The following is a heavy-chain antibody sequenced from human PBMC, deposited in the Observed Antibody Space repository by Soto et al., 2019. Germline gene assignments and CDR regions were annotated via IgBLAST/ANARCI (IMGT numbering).Heavy chain of an antibody. CDR2: SNHSGST. Sequence: QVQLQQWGAGLLKPSETLSLTCAVYGGSFSGYYWSWIRQPPGKGLEWIGESNHSGSTNYNPSLKSRVTISVDTSKNQFSLKLSSVTAADTAVYYCAREIAAAGIDYWGQGTLVTVSS. D-gene: IGHD6-13*01. CDR1: GGSFSGYY. V-gene: IGHV4-34*01. CDR3: AREIAAAGIDY. J-gene: IGHJ4*02.